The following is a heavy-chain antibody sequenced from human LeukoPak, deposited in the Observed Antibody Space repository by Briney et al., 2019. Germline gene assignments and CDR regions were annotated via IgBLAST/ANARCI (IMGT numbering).Heavy chain of an antibody. V-gene: IGHV3-30*02. Sequence: TGGSLRLSCAASGFSFSNYAMHWVRQAPGKGLEWVAYIRSDGYHTYYADSVKGRFTITRDNLKNTLYLRMNSLRPEDMAVYYCAKPSGSGVDYWGRGTRVTVSS. CDR1: GFSFSNYA. D-gene: IGHD1-26*01. J-gene: IGHJ4*02. CDR3: AKPSGSGVDY. CDR2: IRSDGYHT.